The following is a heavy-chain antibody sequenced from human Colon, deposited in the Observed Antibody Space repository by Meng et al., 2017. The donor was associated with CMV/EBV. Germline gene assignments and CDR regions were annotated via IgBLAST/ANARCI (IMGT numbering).Heavy chain of an antibody. V-gene: IGHV4-34*01. D-gene: IGHD2-2*01. CDR3: ARATKSSCWEVLDY. J-gene: IGHJ4*01. CDR2: SYYTGST. CDR1: GESFSGYY. Sequence: QVQLQQWGEGLLQPSETLSLTCAVYGESFSGYYWTWIRQPPGRGLEWIGESYYTGSTNYSPSLKSRVTISLDTSKNQFSLKLNSVTAADTAVYYCARATKSSCWEVLDYWGHGTLVTVSS.